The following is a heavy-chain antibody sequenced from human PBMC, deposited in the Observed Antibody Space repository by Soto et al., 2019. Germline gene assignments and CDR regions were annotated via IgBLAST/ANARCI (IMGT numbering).Heavy chain of an antibody. CDR3: AKGGGITGVDYRDV. Sequence: EVQLVESGGGLVKPGESLRLACAASGFTFSHYSMNWVRQAPGKGLEWVSSMSSTGSFMYYADSVKGRFTISRDSAKESLYLRINHRRGEDTAVYYCAKGGGITGVDYRDVWGKGTTVIVSS. CDR1: GFTFSHYS. D-gene: IGHD3-16*01. J-gene: IGHJ6*03. CDR2: MSSTGSFM. V-gene: IGHV3-21*01.